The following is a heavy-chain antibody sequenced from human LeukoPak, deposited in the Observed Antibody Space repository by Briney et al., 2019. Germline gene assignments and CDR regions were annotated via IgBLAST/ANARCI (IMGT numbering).Heavy chain of an antibody. D-gene: IGHD3-22*01. V-gene: IGHV3-48*04. J-gene: IGHJ3*02. CDR3: ARDFASSGRTDAFDI. CDR2: ISSSGSTI. Sequence: GGSLRLSCAASGFTFSSYWMSWVRQAPGKGLEWVSYISSSGSTIYYADSVKGRFTISRDNAKNSLYLQMNSLRAEDTAVYYCARDFASSGRTDAFDIWGQGTMVTVSS. CDR1: GFTFSSYW.